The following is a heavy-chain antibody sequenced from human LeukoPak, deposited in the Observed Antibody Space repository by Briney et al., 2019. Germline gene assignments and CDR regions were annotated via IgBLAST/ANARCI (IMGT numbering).Heavy chain of an antibody. Sequence: GGSLRLSCAASGFTFSSYAMHWVRQAPGKGLEYVSVISSNGGSTYYANSVKGRFTISRDNSKNTLYLQMNSLRAEDTAVYYCAKDDDWGRYKHWGQGTLVTVSS. CDR1: GFTFSSYA. CDR2: ISSNGGST. V-gene: IGHV3-64*01. CDR3: AKDDDWGRYKH. J-gene: IGHJ1*01. D-gene: IGHD3-16*01.